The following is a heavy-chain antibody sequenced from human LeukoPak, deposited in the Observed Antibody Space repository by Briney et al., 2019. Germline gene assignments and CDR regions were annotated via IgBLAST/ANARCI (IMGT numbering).Heavy chain of an antibody. D-gene: IGHD4-17*01. CDR3: ANKTTVTTRDAFDI. CDR1: GCSFTSYW. Sequence: GESLKISCKGSGCSFTSYWIGWVRPMPGKGLEWMGIIYPGDSDTRYSPSFQGQVTISADKSISTAYLQWSSLKASDTAMYYCANKTTVTTRDAFDIWGQGTMVTVSS. V-gene: IGHV5-51*01. CDR2: IYPGDSDT. J-gene: IGHJ3*02.